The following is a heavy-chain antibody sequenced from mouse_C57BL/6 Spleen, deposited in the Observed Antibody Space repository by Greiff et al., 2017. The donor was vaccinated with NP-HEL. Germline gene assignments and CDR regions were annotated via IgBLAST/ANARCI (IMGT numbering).Heavy chain of an antibody. CDR2: ISSGSSTI. D-gene: IGHD2-12*01. CDR3: ARGGYDRGMDY. J-gene: IGHJ4*01. Sequence: EVLLVESGGGLVKPGGSLKLSCAASGFTFSDYGMHWVRQAPEKGLEWVAYISSGSSTIYYADTVKGRFTISRDNAKNTLFLQMTSLRYEDTAMYYCARGGYDRGMDYWGQGTSVTVSS. V-gene: IGHV5-17*01. CDR1: GFTFSDYG.